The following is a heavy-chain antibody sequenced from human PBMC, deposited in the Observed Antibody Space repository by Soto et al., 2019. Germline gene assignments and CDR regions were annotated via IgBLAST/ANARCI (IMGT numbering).Heavy chain of an antibody. Sequence: PSETLSLTCAVYGGSFSGYYWSWIRQPPGKGLEWIGEINHSGSTNYNPSLKSRVTISVDTSKNQFSLNLRSVTAADTAVYYCARGFGGVSLDYFDFWGQGTQVTVSS. CDR1: GGSFSGYY. CDR3: ARGFGGVSLDYFDF. V-gene: IGHV4-34*01. J-gene: IGHJ4*02. CDR2: INHSGST. D-gene: IGHD3-16*01.